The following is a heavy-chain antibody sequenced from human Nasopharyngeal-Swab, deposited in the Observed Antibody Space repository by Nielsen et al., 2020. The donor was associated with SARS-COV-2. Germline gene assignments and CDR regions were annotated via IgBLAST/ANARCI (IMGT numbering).Heavy chain of an antibody. D-gene: IGHD6-13*01. V-gene: IGHV1-3*01. CDR1: GYTFPSYA. J-gene: IGHJ4*02. CDR3: ARGIAAAGTLDY. Sequence: SVNVSCMASGYTFPSYAMHWVRQAPGQRLEWMGWINAGNGNTKYSHKFQGRVTITRDTSASTAYMELSSLRSEDTAVYYCARGIAAAGTLDYWGQGTLVTVSS. CDR2: INAGNGNT.